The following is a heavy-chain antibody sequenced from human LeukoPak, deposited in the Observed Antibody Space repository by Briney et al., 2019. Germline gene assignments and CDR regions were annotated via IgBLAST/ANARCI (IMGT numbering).Heavy chain of an antibody. D-gene: IGHD3-9*01. Sequence: GGSLRLSCAASGFTFSSHGMSWVRQAPGKGLEWVSAISGSGGSSFYADSVKGRFTISRDNSKNTLYLQMNSLRAEDTAVYYCAKCILTGYYKGYMDVWGKGTTVTISS. CDR1: GFTFSSHG. V-gene: IGHV3-23*01. J-gene: IGHJ6*03. CDR3: AKCILTGYYKGYMDV. CDR2: ISGSGGSS.